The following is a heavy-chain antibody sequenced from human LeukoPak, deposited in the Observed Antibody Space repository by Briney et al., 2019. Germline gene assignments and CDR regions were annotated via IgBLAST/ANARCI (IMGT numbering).Heavy chain of an antibody. J-gene: IGHJ5*02. CDR3: ARAAENCGGDCYRSPFDP. CDR2: INHSGST. CDR1: GGSFSGYY. Sequence: SETLSLTCAVYGGSFSGYYWSWIRQPPGKGLEWIGEINHSGSTNYNPSLKSRVTISVDTSKNQFSLKLSSVTAADTAVYYCARAAENCGGDCYRSPFDPWGQGTLVTVSS. D-gene: IGHD2-21*02. V-gene: IGHV4-34*01.